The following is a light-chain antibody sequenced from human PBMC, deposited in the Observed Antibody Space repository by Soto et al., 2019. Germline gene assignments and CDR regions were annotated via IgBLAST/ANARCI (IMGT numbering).Light chain of an antibody. CDR2: AAS. Sequence: DIQMTQSPSSLSASVGDRVTITCRASQSISSYLNWYQQKPGKAPELLIYAASNLQSGVPLRFSGSGSGTDFTLTISSLQPEDFVTYYCQQSYSTPPWTFGQGTKVEMK. V-gene: IGKV1-39*01. CDR3: QQSYSTPPWT. CDR1: QSISSY. J-gene: IGKJ1*01.